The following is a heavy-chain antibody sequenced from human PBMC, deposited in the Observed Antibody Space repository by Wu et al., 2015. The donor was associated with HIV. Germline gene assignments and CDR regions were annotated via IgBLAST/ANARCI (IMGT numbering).Heavy chain of an antibody. CDR3: ARRGDSSSWYGGAGFDY. V-gene: IGHV1-2*02. CDR1: GYTFTGYY. D-gene: IGHD6-13*01. Sequence: QVRAGAVWGWRWKKPGASVKVSCKASGYTFTGYYMHWVRQAPGQGLEWMGWINPNSGGTNYAQKFQGRVTMTRDTSISTAYMELSRLRSDDTAVYYCARRGDSSSWYGGAGFDYWGQGTLVTVSS. CDR2: INPNSGGT. J-gene: IGHJ4*02.